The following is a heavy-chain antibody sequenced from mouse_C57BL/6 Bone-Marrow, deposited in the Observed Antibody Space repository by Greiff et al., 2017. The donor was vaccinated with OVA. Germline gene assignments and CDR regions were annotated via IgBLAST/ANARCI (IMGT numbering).Heavy chain of an antibody. CDR3: ALLWLRRYYFDY. V-gene: IGHV1-19*01. D-gene: IGHD2-2*01. J-gene: IGHJ2*01. CDR1: GYTFTDYY. Sequence: EVQLQQSGPVLVKPGASVKMSCKASGYTFTDYYMNWVKQSHGKSLEWIGVINPYNGGTSYNQKFKGKATLTVDKSSSTAYMELNSLTSEDSAVYYCALLWLRRYYFDYWGQGTTLTVAS. CDR2: INPYNGGT.